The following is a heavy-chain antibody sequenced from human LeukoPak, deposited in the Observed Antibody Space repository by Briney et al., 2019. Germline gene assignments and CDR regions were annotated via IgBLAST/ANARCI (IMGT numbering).Heavy chain of an antibody. J-gene: IGHJ4*02. V-gene: IGHV3-23*01. CDR1: GFTFSSYA. Sequence: SGGSLRLSCAASGFTFSSYAMSWVRQAPGKGLEWVSAISGSGGSTYYADSVKGRFTISRDNSKNTLYLQMNSLRAEDTAVYYCAKVGYSYGYYFDYWGQGALVTVSS. CDR2: ISGSGGST. D-gene: IGHD5-18*01. CDR3: AKVGYSYGYYFDY.